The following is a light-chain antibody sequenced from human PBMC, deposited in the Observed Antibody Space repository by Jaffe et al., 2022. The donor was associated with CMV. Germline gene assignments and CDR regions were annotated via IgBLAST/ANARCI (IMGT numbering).Light chain of an antibody. V-gene: IGKV4-1*01. CDR1: QSVFYSPNNKNY. Sequence: DIVMTQSPDSLAVSLGERAAINCKSSQSVFYSPNNKNYLAWYQQKPGQPPKLLIYWASTRESGVPDRFSGSGSGTDFTLTISSLQAEDVAVYYCQQYYSDPPAPTFGAGTKVEI. J-gene: IGKJ4*01. CDR3: QQYYSDPPAPT. CDR2: WAS.